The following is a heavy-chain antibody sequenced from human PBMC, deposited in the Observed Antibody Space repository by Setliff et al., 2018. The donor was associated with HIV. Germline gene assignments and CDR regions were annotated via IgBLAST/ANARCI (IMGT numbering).Heavy chain of an antibody. CDR2: ISSSGDTS. CDR1: GFRFSDHF. CDR3: ARDPIEGYPDYFDY. V-gene: IGHV3-11*04. Sequence: PGGSLRLSCAASGFRFSDHFASWFRQAPGKGLEWISDISSSGDTSNYADSVKGRFTISRDNAQNSVFLQMNSLRAEDTAVYYCARDPIEGYPDYFDYWGQGTLVTISS. J-gene: IGHJ4*01. D-gene: IGHD1-26*01.